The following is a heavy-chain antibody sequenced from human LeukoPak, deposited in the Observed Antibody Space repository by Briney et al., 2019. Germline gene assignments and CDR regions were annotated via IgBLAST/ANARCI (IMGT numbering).Heavy chain of an antibody. V-gene: IGHV4-59*12. CDR2: IYYSGST. J-gene: IGHJ6*02. D-gene: IGHD6-13*01. CDR1: SGSLTGYS. CDR3: ARDSSSSDGMYV. Sequence: SETLSLTCTVSSGSLTGYSWNWIRQPPGKGLEWIGSIYYSGSTYYNPSLKSRVTISVDTSKNQFSLKLSSVTAADTAVYYCARDSSSSDGMYVWGQGTTVTVSS.